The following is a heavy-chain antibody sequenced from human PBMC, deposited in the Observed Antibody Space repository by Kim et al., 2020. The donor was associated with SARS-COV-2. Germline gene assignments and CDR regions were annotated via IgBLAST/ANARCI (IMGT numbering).Heavy chain of an antibody. V-gene: IGHV6-1*01. CDR3: ARDLSNTAMGSSFDY. Sequence: VSVKSQITTNPDTSKNQFSLQLNSVTPEDTAVYYCARDLSNTAMGSSFDYWGQGTLVTVSS. J-gene: IGHJ4*02. D-gene: IGHD5-18*01.